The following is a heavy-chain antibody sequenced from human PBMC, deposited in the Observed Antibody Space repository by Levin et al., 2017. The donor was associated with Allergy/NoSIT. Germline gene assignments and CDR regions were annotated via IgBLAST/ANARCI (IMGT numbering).Heavy chain of an antibody. D-gene: IGHD2-2*01. J-gene: IGHJ6*03. CDR2: ISTHNGNT. CDR3: AGFVVTPLSYFYMDV. Sequence: ASVKVSCKASGYTFKNYGISWVRQAPGQGLEWMGWISTHNGNTNYAQSFQGRVTMTTDTSTSTADMELRSLISDDTAVYYCAGFVVTPLSYFYMDVWGKGTTVTVSS. V-gene: IGHV1-18*01. CDR1: GYTFKNYG.